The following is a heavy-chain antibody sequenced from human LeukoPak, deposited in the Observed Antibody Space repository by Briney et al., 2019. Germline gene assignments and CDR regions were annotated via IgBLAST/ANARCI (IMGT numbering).Heavy chain of an antibody. J-gene: IGHJ4*02. CDR3: ARSGGTWSYNY. CDR1: GGSISHYY. V-gene: IGHV4-59*01. Sequence: SETLSLTCTVSGGSISHYYWTWIRRPPGKGLEWLGYVYNSGSTHYNPSLKSRVTISADTSKNQFSLTLTSVTAADTAVYYCARSGGTWSYNYWGQGTLVTVSS. D-gene: IGHD1-26*01. CDR2: VYNSGST.